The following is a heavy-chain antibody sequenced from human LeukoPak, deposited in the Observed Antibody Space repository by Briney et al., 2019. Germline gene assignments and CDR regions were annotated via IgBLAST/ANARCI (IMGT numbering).Heavy chain of an antibody. CDR2: ISSNGGST. V-gene: IGHV3-64*01. J-gene: IGHJ3*02. CDR1: GFNFSSYA. D-gene: IGHD6-19*01. CDR3: ARGQVAGKRSRGAFDI. Sequence: PGGSLRLSWAASGFNFSSYAMHWVRQAPGKGLEYVSAISSNGGSTYYANSVKGRFTISRDNSKNTLYLQMGSLRAEDMAVYYCARGQVAGKRSRGAFDIWGQGTMVTVSS.